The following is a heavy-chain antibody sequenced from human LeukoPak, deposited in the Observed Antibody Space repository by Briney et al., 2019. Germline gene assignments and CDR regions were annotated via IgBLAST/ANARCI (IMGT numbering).Heavy chain of an antibody. CDR1: GGTFSSYA. D-gene: IGHD3-10*01. J-gene: IGHJ5*02. CDR3: ARAGNGMVRVQDDP. Sequence: GASVKVSCKASGGTFSSYAISWVRQAPGQGLEWMGGIIPIFGTANYAQKFQGRVTITADESTSTAYMELSSLRSEDTAVYYCARAGNGMVRVQDDPWGQGTLVTVSS. V-gene: IGHV1-69*13. CDR2: IIPIFGTA.